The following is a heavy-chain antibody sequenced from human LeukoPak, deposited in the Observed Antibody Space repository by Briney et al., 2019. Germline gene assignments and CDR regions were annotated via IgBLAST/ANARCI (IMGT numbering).Heavy chain of an antibody. CDR2: MNPNSGNT. Sequence: ASVKVSCKASGYTFTSYDINWVRQVTGQGLEWMGWMNPNSGNTGYAQKFQGRVTMTRNTSISTAYMELSSLRSEDTAVYYCARTYYYDSSGYYESLSFDYWGQGTLVTVSS. V-gene: IGHV1-8*01. CDR1: GYTFTSYD. J-gene: IGHJ4*02. CDR3: ARTYYYDSSGYYESLSFDY. D-gene: IGHD3-22*01.